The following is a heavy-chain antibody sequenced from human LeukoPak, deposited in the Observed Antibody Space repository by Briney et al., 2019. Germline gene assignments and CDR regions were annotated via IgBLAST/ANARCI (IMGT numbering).Heavy chain of an antibody. CDR1: GVTFSSHA. D-gene: IGHD7-27*01. CDR3: ARANWGTAY. CDR2: ISYDGSNE. J-gene: IGHJ4*02. Sequence: GGSLRLSCAASGVTFSSHAMHWVRQAPGKGLEWVAVISYDGSNEYYADSVKGRFTISRDNSKNTLHLQMNSLRGEDTAVYYCARANWGTAYWGQGTLVTVSS. V-gene: IGHV3-30-3*01.